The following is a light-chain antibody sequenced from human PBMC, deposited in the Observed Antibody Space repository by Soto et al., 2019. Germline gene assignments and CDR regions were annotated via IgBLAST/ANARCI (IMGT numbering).Light chain of an antibody. CDR2: DAS. CDR1: QSISSW. Sequence: DTQMTQSPSTLSASVVDRVTITCRASQSISSWLAWYQQKPGKAPKLLIYDASSLESGVPSRFSGSGSGTEFTLTISSLQPDDFATYYCQHYNSYGTFGQGTKVDIK. CDR3: QHYNSYGT. J-gene: IGKJ1*01. V-gene: IGKV1-5*01.